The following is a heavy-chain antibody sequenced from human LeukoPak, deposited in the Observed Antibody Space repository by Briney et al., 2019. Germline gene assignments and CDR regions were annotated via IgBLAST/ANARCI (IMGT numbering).Heavy chain of an antibody. CDR1: GFDFEEFA. J-gene: IGHJ3*02. CDR2: ISWSSGSI. V-gene: IGHV3-9*01. D-gene: IGHD2-2*01. CDR3: AKDFAWGGDIVVGDAFDI. Sequence: PGGSLRLSCAGSGFDFEEFAMHWVRQAPGKGLEWVSGISWSSGSIGYADSVKGRFTISRDNSKNTLYLQMNSRRAEDTAVYYCAKDFAWGGDIVVGDAFDIWGQGTMVTVSS.